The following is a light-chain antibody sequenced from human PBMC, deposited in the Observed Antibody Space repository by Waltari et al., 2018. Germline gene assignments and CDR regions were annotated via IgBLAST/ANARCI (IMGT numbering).Light chain of an antibody. CDR3: CSYAGSYTYV. CDR1: SSDVGGYNS. Sequence: QSALTQPRSVSGSPGQSVTISCPGTSSDVGGYNSASWYQQHPGKAPKLMIYDVSKRPSGVPDRFSGSKSGNTASLTISGLQAEDEADYYCCSYAGSYTYVFGTGTKVTVL. J-gene: IGLJ1*01. CDR2: DVS. V-gene: IGLV2-11*01.